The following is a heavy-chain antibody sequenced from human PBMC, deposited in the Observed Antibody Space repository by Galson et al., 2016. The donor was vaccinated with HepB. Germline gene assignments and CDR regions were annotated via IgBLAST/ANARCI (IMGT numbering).Heavy chain of an antibody. CDR3: TSRNWGQYFDN. CDR1: GFSLSSSGVG. J-gene: IGHJ4*02. Sequence: PALVKPTQTLTLTCTFSGFSLSSSGVGVGWIRQPPGRPLEFLALVDWDADKRYNPSLKSRLTITKDASTNQVFLLMANMDPVDTGTYYCTSRNWGQYFDNWGQGAQVIVSS. V-gene: IGHV2-5*02. D-gene: IGHD3-16*01. CDR2: VDWDADK.